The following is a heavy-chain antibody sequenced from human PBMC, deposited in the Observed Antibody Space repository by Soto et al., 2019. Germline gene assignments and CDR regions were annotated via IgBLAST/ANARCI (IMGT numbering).Heavy chain of an antibody. J-gene: IGHJ6*02. CDR1: GGSVSSGSYY. D-gene: IGHD3-10*01. CDR2: IYYSGST. CDR3: ARGGITMVRGADYGIDV. V-gene: IGHV4-61*01. Sequence: SETLSLTCTVSGGSVSSGSYYWSWIRQPPGKGLEWIGYIYYSGSTNYNPSLKSRVTISVDTSKNQFSLKLSSVTAADTAVYYCARGGITMVRGADYGIDVWGQGTTVTVSS.